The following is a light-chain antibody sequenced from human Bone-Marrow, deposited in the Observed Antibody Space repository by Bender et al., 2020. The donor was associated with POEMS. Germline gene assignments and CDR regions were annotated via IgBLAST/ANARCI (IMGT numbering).Light chain of an antibody. CDR2: EVT. CDR1: NSDVGSYNL. J-gene: IGLJ3*02. CDR3: CSYAGVGARV. V-gene: IGLV2-23*02. Sequence: QSALTQPASVSGSPGQSITISCTGTNSDVGSYNLVSWYQQHPGKAPKLMIYEVTKRPSGVSNRFSGSKSGNTASLTISGLQAEDEADYHCCSYAGVGARVFGGGTKLTVL.